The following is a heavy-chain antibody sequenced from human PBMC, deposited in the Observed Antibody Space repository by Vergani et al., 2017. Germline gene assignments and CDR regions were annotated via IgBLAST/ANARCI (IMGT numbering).Heavy chain of an antibody. V-gene: IGHV4-4*07. CDR1: GGSMSDFY. D-gene: IGHD2-21*01. CDR3: ARGNCGVNCPKYNWLAP. Sequence: QVHLQESGPGVVKPSDTLSLTCTVSGGSMSDFYWTWIRQPAGRGLEWIGRIYPNGNGNYNESLRSRLTMSIDTSRSQFSLSLSSVTGAGTAVYYCARGNCGVNCPKYNWLAPWGRGILVTVSS. J-gene: IGHJ4*02. CDR2: IYPNGNG.